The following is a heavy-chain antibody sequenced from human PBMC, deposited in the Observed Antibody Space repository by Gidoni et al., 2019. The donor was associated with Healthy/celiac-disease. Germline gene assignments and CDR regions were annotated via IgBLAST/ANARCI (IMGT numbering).Heavy chain of an antibody. V-gene: IGHV4-34*01. CDR3: ARALYYDFWSGRGGFDY. D-gene: IGHD3-3*01. J-gene: IGHJ4*02. CDR2: INHSGRT. Sequence: QVQLQTWSAGRLKTSETLSLACAVYVRSFIAASWSWIRQPPGKGLEWIREINHSGRTNYHPSLKSRVTISVDTSKNQFSPKLRSLTAADTAVYFCARALYYDFWSGRGGFDYWGQGTLVTVSS. CDR1: VRSFIAAS.